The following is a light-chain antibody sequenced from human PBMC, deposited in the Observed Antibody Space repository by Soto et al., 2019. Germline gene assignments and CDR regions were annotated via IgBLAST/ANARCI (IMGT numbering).Light chain of an antibody. CDR2: AAS. Sequence: DIQLTQYTSFLSPSIGESVTITFRASQVISTSLAWYQVKPGKAPKLLIYAASTLESGVPSRFSATVSGTEFSLTITSLQPEDFATYYCQQLFVSPITFGQVTLLEI. CDR1: QVISTS. J-gene: IGKJ5*01. V-gene: IGKV1-9*01. CDR3: QQLFVSPIT.